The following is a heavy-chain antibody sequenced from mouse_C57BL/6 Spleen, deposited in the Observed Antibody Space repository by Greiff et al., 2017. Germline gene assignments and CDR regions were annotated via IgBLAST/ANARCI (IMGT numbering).Heavy chain of an antibody. D-gene: IGHD2-1*01. V-gene: IGHV1-80*01. Sequence: QVQLQQSGAELVKPGASVKISCKASGYAFSSYWMNWVKQRTGKGLEWIGQIYPGDGDTNYNGKFKGKATLTADKSSSTAYMQLSSLTSEDSAVYFCARLGGNPFDYWGQGTTLTVSS. J-gene: IGHJ2*01. CDR3: ARLGGNPFDY. CDR1: GYAFSSYW. CDR2: IYPGDGDT.